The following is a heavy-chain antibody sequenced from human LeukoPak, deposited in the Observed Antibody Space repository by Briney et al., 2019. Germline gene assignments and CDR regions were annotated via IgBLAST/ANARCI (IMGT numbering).Heavy chain of an antibody. CDR1: GGSISNGRYY. D-gene: IGHD2-2*02. J-gene: IGHJ4*02. CDR2: IHTTGST. Sequence: PSETLSLTCTVSGGSISNGRYYWNWIRQSAGKGLEWIGHIHTTGSTNCNPSLKSRVTTSLDTSKNQFSLKLNSVTAAGTAVYYCSRCTSTSCYNFDYWGQGSLVTVSS. V-gene: IGHV4-61*09. CDR3: SRCTSTSCYNFDY.